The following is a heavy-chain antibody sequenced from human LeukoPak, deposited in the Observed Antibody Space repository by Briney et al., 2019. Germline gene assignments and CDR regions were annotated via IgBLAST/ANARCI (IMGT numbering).Heavy chain of an antibody. Sequence: GGSLRLSCAASGFTFSSYAMHWVRQAPAKGLEWVAVISYDGSNKYYADSVKGRFTTSRDNSKNTLYLQMNSLRAEDTAVYYCARDRSYSSSWYPIFDYWGQGTLVTVSS. CDR2: ISYDGSNK. V-gene: IGHV3-30*04. J-gene: IGHJ4*02. CDR1: GFTFSSYA. CDR3: ARDRSYSSSWYPIFDY. D-gene: IGHD6-13*01.